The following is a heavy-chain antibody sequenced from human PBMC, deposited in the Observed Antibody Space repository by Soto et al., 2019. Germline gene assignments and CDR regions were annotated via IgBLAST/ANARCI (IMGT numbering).Heavy chain of an antibody. D-gene: IGHD3-22*01. J-gene: IGHJ5*02. V-gene: IGHV1-69*13. CDR2: IIPIFGTA. CDR3: ARVLDSSGYSNWFDL. CDR1: GGTFSSYS. Sequence: GASVKVSCKASGGTFSSYSISWVRQAPGQGLEWMGGIIPIFGTANYAQKFQGRVTITADESTSTAYMELSSLRSEDTAVYYCARVLDSSGYSNWFDLWGQGTLVTVSS.